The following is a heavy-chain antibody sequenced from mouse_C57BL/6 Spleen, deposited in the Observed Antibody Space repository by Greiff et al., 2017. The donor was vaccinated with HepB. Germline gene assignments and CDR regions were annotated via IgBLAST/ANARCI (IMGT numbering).Heavy chain of an antibody. CDR3: ARGDYGSDYAMDY. J-gene: IGHJ4*01. V-gene: IGHV1-72*01. D-gene: IGHD1-1*01. CDR1: GYTFTSYW. CDR2: IDPNSGGT. Sequence: QVHVKQPGAELVKPGASVKLSCKASGYTFTSYWMHWVKQRPGRGLEWIGRIDPNSGGTKYNEKFKSKATLTVDKHSSTAYMQLSSLKSEDSAVYYCARGDYGSDYAMDYWGQGTSVTVSS.